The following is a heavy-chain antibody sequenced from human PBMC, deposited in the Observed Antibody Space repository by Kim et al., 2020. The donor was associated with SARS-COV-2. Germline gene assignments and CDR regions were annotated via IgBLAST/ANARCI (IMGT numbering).Heavy chain of an antibody. Sequence: PEGGAKCYADSVKGRFTIPRDNAKNSVYLQMNSLRAEDTAVYYCVSGKKLWGQGTLVTVSS. CDR3: VSGKKL. J-gene: IGHJ4*02. V-gene: IGHV3-7*01. CDR2: PEGGAK.